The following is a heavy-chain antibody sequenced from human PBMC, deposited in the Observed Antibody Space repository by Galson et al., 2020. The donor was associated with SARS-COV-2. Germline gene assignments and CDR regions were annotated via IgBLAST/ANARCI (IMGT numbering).Heavy chain of an antibody. J-gene: IGHJ6*02. V-gene: IGHV1-24*01. CDR3: ATAVAVSSGYDYYGMDV. Sequence: ASVKVSCKVSGYTLTELSMHWVRQAPGKGLEWMGGFDPEDGETIYAQKFQGRVTMTEDTSTDTAYMELSSLRSEDTAVYYCATAVAVSSGYDYYGMDVWGQGTTVTVSS. D-gene: IGHD3-10*01. CDR2: FDPEDGET. CDR1: GYTLTELS.